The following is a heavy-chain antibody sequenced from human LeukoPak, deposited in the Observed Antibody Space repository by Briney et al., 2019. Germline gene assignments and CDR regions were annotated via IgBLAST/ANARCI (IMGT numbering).Heavy chain of an antibody. V-gene: IGHV1-46*01. Sequence: ASVKVSCKASGYSFTSYYMHWVRQAPGQGLEWMGIINPSGGSTSHAQKFEGRVTMTRDTSTSTVYMELSSLRSEDTAVYYCARDKKRGMDVWGEGSTVTVSS. CDR1: GYSFTSYY. CDR2: INPSGGST. J-gene: IGHJ6*04. CDR3: ARDKKRGMDV.